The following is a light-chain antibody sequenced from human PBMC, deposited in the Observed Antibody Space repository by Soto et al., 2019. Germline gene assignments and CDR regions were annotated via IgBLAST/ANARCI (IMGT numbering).Light chain of an antibody. CDR2: GAS. CDR1: QAIKNS. Sequence: IQMTQSPPSLSASVGDRVTISCRASQAIKNSLAWYQHIPGKPPKLLIYGASALQSGVPSRFSGRGSGTDFTLTITSLQPEDIATYYCQRYDSAPFTFDPRTKVDIK. J-gene: IGKJ3*01. V-gene: IGKV1-27*01. CDR3: QRYDSAPFT.